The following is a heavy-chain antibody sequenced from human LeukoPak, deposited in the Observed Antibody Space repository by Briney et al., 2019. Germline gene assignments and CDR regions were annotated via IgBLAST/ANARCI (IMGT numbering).Heavy chain of an antibody. CDR1: GYSISSGYY. CDR3: ARPFSGSGGSTAFDI. V-gene: IGHV4-38-2*01. CDR2: IDHWGTT. Sequence: SETLSLTCGVSGYSISSGYYWGWIRQSPGEGLEWIGSIDHWGTTYYSDSLKSRLTISVDTSRNQFSLRLSSVTAADTAVYFCARPFSGSGGSTAFDIWGHGTMVTVSS. J-gene: IGHJ3*02. D-gene: IGHD3-10*01.